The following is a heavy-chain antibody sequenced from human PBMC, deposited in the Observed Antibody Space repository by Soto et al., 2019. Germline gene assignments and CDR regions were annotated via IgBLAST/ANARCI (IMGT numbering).Heavy chain of an antibody. CDR1: GFTFSSYG. CDR2: ISYDGSNK. V-gene: IGHV3-30*18. Sequence: GGSLRLSCAASGFTFSSYGMHWVRQAPGKGLEWVAVISYDGSNKYYADSVKGRFTISRDNSKNTLYLQMNSLRAEDTAVYYCAKGHSRGYCSGGSCYHFDYWGQGTLVTVS. D-gene: IGHD2-15*01. CDR3: AKGHSRGYCSGGSCYHFDY. J-gene: IGHJ4*02.